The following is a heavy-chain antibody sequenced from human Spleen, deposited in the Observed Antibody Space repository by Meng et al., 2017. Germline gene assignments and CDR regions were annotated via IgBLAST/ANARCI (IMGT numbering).Heavy chain of an antibody. V-gene: IGHV3-23*01. CDR2: ISGSGGST. CDR3: ARDRGDLPDY. CDR1: GFTFSSYA. J-gene: IGHJ4*02. Sequence: GESLKISCAASGFTFSSYAMSWVRQAPGKGLEWVSAISGSGGSTYYADSVKGRFTISRDNAKNSLYLQLNSLRAEDTAVYYCARDRGDLPDYWGQGTLVTVSS.